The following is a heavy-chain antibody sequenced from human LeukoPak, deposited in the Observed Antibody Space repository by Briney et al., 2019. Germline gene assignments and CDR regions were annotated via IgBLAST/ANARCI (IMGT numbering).Heavy chain of an antibody. V-gene: IGHV3-66*01. CDR1: GFTVSSNY. D-gene: IGHD2-2*01. J-gene: IGHJ4*02. Sequence: GGSLRLSCAASGFTVSSNYMSWVRQAPGKGLEWVSVIYSGGSTYYADSVKGRFTISRDNSKNTLYLQMNSLRAEDTAVYYCESPPIGCSSTSCSNFDYWGQGTLVTVSS. CDR3: ESPPIGCSSTSCSNFDY. CDR2: IYSGGST.